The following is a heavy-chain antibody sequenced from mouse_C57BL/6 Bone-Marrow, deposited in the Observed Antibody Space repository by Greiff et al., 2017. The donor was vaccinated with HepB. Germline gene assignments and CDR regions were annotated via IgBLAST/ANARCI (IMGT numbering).Heavy chain of an antibody. J-gene: IGHJ4*01. D-gene: IGHD1-1*01. V-gene: IGHV1-82*01. CDR3: ASYYYGSSLYAMDY. Sequence: VQLQQSGPELVKPVASVKISCKASGYAFSSSWMNWVKQRPGKGLEWIGRIYPGDGDTNYNGKFKGKATLTADKSSSTAYMQLSSLTSEDSAVYFCASYYYGSSLYAMDYWGQGTSVTVSS. CDR1: GYAFSSSW. CDR2: IYPGDGDT.